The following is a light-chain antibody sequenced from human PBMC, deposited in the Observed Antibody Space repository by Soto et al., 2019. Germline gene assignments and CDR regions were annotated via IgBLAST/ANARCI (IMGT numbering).Light chain of an antibody. J-gene: IGLJ3*02. CDR2: GNN. Sequence: QSVLTQPPSASGTPGQTVTISSSGSSSNIGTNYVSWYQQLPGTAPKLLIYGNNQRPSGVPDRFSGSRSGTSASLAISGLRSEGEADYYCAAWDDSLSGVVFGGGTKVTVL. V-gene: IGLV1-47*01. CDR3: AAWDDSLSGVV. CDR1: SSNIGTNY.